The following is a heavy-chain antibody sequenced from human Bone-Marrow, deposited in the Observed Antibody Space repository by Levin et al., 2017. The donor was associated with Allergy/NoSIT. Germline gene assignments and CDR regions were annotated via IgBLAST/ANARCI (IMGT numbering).Heavy chain of an antibody. Sequence: GESLKISCKASGYTFTSYGISWVRQAPGQGLEWMGWISAYNGNTNYAQKLQGRVTMTTDTSTSTAYMELRSLRSDDTAVYYCARWWSGNYGVLYYYYYMDVWGKGTTVTVSS. CDR3: ARWWSGNYGVLYYYYYMDV. CDR2: ISAYNGNT. D-gene: IGHD4-11*01. CDR1: GYTFTSYG. V-gene: IGHV1-18*01. J-gene: IGHJ6*03.